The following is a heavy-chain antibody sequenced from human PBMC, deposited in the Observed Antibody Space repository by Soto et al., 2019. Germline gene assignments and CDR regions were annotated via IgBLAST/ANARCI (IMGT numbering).Heavy chain of an antibody. Sequence: EVQLLESGGGLVKPGGSLRLSCAASGFTFSSYGMTWVRQAQGKGLEWVSFSSATGADTYNADSMKGRFTISRDNSKNTLYLQMTSLRADDTAVYYCAKDRRAGGNYGFYSDFWGQGALVIVSS. V-gene: IGHV3-23*01. CDR2: SSATGADT. D-gene: IGHD1-7*01. J-gene: IGHJ4*02. CDR1: GFTFSSYG. CDR3: AKDRRAGGNYGFYSDF.